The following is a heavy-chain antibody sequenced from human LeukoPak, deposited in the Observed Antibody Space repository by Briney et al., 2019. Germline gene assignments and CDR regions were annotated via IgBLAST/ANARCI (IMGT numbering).Heavy chain of an antibody. V-gene: IGHV3-23*01. CDR3: ARVVCGDCETNWFDP. D-gene: IGHD2-21*02. CDR1: GFTFSSYG. Sequence: TGGSLRLSCAASGFTFSSYGMNWVRQAPGKGLEWVSGIVPSGGTTYYADSVKGRFTVSRDNSKNTLYLQMNSLRAEDTAVYYCARVVCGDCETNWFDPWGQGTLVTVSS. CDR2: IVPSGGTT. J-gene: IGHJ5*02.